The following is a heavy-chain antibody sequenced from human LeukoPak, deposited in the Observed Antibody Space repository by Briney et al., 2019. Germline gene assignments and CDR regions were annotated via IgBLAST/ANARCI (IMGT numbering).Heavy chain of an antibody. CDR1: GFTFDDYA. CDR2: ISWNSGSI. CDR3: ARQIQGIDAFDI. Sequence: GGSLRLSCAASGFTFDDYAMHWVRQAPGKGLEWVSGISWNSGSIDYADSVKGRFTISRDNAKNSLYLQMNSLRAEDTALYYCARQIQGIDAFDIWGQGTMVTVSS. V-gene: IGHV3-9*01. J-gene: IGHJ3*02. D-gene: IGHD5-18*01.